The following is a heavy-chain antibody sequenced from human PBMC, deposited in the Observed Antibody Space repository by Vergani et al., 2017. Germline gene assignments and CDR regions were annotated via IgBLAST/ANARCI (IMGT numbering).Heavy chain of an antibody. CDR1: GFTFSSYG. V-gene: IGHV3-33*08. CDR3: ARDQALNYGDYGENDAFDI. Sequence: QVQLVESGGGVVQPGRSLRLSCAASGFTFSSYGMHWVRQAPGKGLEWVAIIWYDGSNKYYADSVKGRFTISRDNSKNTLYLQMNSLRAEDTAVYYCARDQALNYGDYGENDAFDIWGQGTMVTVSS. CDR2: IWYDGSNK. J-gene: IGHJ3*02. D-gene: IGHD4-17*01.